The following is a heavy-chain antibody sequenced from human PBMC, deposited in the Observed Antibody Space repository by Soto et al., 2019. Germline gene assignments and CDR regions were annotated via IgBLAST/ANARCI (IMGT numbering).Heavy chain of an antibody. CDR2: IYYSGST. Sequence: PSETLSLTCTVSGGSTSSSSYYWGWIRQPPGKGLEWIGSIYYSGSTYYNPSLKSRVTISVDTSKNQFSLKLSSVTAADTAVYYCARHSFGYCTNGVCYSSDHLFDYWGQGTLVTVS. CDR1: GGSTSSSSYY. J-gene: IGHJ4*02. D-gene: IGHD2-8*01. V-gene: IGHV4-39*01. CDR3: ARHSFGYCTNGVCYSSDHLFDY.